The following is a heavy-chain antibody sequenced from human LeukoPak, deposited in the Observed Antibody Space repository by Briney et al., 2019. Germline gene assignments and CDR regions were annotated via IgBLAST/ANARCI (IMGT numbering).Heavy chain of an antibody. J-gene: IGHJ4*02. V-gene: IGHV4-39*01. CDR1: GGSISSSNYY. CDR2: IYYSGST. Sequence: SETLSLTCTVSGGSISSSNYYWGWIRQPPGKGLEWIGSIYYSGSTYYNPSLKSRVTISVDTSKNQFSLKVSSVTAADTAVFHCASHNSSWYHTDYWGQGILVTVSS. D-gene: IGHD6-13*01. CDR3: ASHNSSWYHTDY.